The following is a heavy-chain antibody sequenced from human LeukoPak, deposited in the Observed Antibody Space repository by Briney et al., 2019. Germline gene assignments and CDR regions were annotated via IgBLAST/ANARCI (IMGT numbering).Heavy chain of an antibody. CDR3: AEALGYCSGGSCYQADYYYYYGMDV. V-gene: IGHV3-9*01. Sequence: GGSLRLSCAASGFTFSSYAMSWVRQAPGKGLEWVSGISWNSGSIGYADSVKGRFTISRDNAKNSLYLQMNSLRAEDTALYYCAEALGYCSGGSCYQADYYYYYGMDVWGRGTTVTVSS. CDR2: ISWNSGSI. CDR1: GFTFSSYA. D-gene: IGHD2-15*01. J-gene: IGHJ6*02.